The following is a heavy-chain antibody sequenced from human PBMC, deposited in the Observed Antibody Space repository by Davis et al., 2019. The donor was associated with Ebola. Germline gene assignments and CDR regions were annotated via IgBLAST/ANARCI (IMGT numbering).Heavy chain of an antibody. Sequence: MPGGSLRLSCTVSGGSISSYYWSWIRQPPGKGLEWIGYIYYSGSTNYNPSLKSRVTISVDTSKNQFSLKLSSVTAADTAVYYCARVGSSWYFDYWGQGTLVTVSS. CDR2: IYYSGST. V-gene: IGHV4-59*01. D-gene: IGHD6-13*01. CDR3: ARVGSSWYFDY. J-gene: IGHJ4*02. CDR1: GGSISSYY.